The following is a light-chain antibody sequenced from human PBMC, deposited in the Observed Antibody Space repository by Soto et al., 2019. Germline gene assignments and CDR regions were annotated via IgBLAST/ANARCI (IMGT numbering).Light chain of an antibody. Sequence: DIQMTQSPSSLSASVGDRVTITCRANQGISNFLAWYQQKPGQVPKLLMYAASTLHSGVPSRFSGSRSGTDFTLTISSLQPEDVAVYYCQQYEAVVTFGQGTKVEI. J-gene: IGKJ1*01. CDR1: QGISNF. V-gene: IGKV1-27*01. CDR3: QQYEAVVT. CDR2: AAS.